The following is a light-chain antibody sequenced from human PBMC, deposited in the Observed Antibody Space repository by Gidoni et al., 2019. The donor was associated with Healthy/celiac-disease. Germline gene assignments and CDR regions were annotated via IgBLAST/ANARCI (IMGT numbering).Light chain of an antibody. V-gene: IGKV1-33*01. Sequence: IQMTPSPSSLSASVGDRVTITCQASQDISNYLNWYQQKPGKAPKLLIYDASNLETGVPSRFSGSGSGTDFTFTISSLQPEDIATYYCQQYDNLPPSGSITFGPGTKVDIK. CDR2: DAS. CDR3: QQYDNLPPSGSIT. J-gene: IGKJ3*01. CDR1: QDISNY.